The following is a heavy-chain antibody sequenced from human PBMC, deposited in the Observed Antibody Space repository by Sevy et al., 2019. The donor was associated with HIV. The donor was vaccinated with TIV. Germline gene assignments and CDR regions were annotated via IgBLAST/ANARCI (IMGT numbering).Heavy chain of an antibody. Sequence: GSLRLSCEASGFTFRSYGMHWVRQAPGKGLEWVAVISYHGRNEFYGDSVKGRFTISRDNSKKTMYLQMNSLRAEDTAVYYCARDFTGFNGMDVWGQGTMVTVSS. CDR3: ARDFTGFNGMDV. J-gene: IGHJ6*02. CDR2: ISYHGRNE. D-gene: IGHD3-9*01. V-gene: IGHV3-30*03. CDR1: GFTFRSYG.